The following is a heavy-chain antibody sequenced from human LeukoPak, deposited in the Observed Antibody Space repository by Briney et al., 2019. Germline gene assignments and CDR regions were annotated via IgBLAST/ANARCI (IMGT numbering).Heavy chain of an antibody. CDR2: ISHSAYTT. J-gene: IGHJ4*02. CDR1: GFTFSSYA. V-gene: IGHV3-23*01. D-gene: IGHD4-23*01. CDR3: ARATVVSPNY. Sequence: TGGSLRLSCAASGFTFSSYAMSWVRQAPGKGLEWVSTISHSAYTTYYADSVKGRFTISRDNAKNSLYLQMNSLRAEDTAVYYCARATVVSPNYWGQGTLVTVSS.